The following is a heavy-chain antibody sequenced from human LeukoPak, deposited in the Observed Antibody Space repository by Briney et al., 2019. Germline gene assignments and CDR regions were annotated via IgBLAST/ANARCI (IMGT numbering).Heavy chain of an antibody. Sequence: LWASVKVSCKASGYTFTSYAMNWVRQAPGQGLEWMGWINTNTGNPTYAQGFTGRFVFSLDTSVSTAYLQISSLKAEDTAVYYCARVVGCGGDCYSGISDYWGQGTLVTVSS. CDR2: INTNTGNP. CDR1: GYTFTSYA. CDR3: ARVVGCGGDCYSGISDY. D-gene: IGHD2-21*02. V-gene: IGHV7-4-1*02. J-gene: IGHJ4*02.